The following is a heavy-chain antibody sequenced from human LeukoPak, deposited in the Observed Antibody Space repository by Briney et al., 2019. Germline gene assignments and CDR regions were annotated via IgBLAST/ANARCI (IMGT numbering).Heavy chain of an antibody. CDR1: GGSFSGYY. D-gene: IGHD2-2*01. Sequence: SETLSLTCAVYGGSFSGYYWSWIRQPPGKGLEWIGEINHSGSTNYNPSLKSRVTISVDTSKNQFSLKLSSVTAADTAVYYCARGPHCSSTSCYYYYSMDVWGKGTTVTVS. J-gene: IGHJ6*03. CDR3: ARGPHCSSTSCYYYYSMDV. V-gene: IGHV4-34*01. CDR2: INHSGST.